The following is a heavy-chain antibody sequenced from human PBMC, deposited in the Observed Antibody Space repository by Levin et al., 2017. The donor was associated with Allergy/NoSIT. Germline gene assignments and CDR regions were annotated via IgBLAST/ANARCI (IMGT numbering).Heavy chain of an antibody. CDR2: MYYSGST. J-gene: IGHJ5*02. D-gene: IGHD2-2*01. CDR3: ARHDCNSTTCYLLAYNWFDP. CDR1: GGSITSGNHY. Sequence: SCTVSGGSITSGNHYWGWIRQPPGKGLEWIRSMYYSGSTFYNPSLRSRVTISVDTSKSQFSLKLSSVTAADTAVYYCARHDCNSTTCYLLAYNWFDPWGQGTLVTVSS. V-gene: IGHV4-39*01.